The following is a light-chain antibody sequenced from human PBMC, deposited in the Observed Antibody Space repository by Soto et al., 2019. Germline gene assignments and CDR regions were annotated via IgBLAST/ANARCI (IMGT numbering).Light chain of an antibody. V-gene: IGKV1-5*01. CDR2: DAS. CDR1: QSISSW. J-gene: IGKJ5*01. Sequence: QITLPNSTLSASVGYRFTITCRASQSISSWLAWYQQKPGKAPKLLIYDASSLESGVPSRFSGSGSATEFTLTIISLQPEDFVTYYCQQSYSTPLPFGQ. CDR3: QQSYSTPLP.